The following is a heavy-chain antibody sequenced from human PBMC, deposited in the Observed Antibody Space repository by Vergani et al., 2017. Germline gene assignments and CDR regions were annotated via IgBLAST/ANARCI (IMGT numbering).Heavy chain of an antibody. CDR3: ARAGVGATRGYYFDY. Sequence: EVQLVESGGGLVQPGGSLRLSCAASGFTFSSYSMNWVRQAPGKGLEWGSYISSSSSTIYYADSVKGRFTISRDNAKNSLYLQMNSLRDEDTAVYYCARAGVGATRGYYFDYWGQGTLVTVSS. J-gene: IGHJ4*02. D-gene: IGHD1-26*01. CDR1: GFTFSSYS. CDR2: ISSSSSTI. V-gene: IGHV3-48*02.